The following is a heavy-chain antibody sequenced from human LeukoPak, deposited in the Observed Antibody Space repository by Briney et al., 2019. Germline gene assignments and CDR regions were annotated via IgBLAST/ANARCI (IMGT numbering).Heavy chain of an antibody. CDR2: ISDTGNT. CDR3: AKAGRSMVRGPVDY. D-gene: IGHD3-10*01. CDR1: GFTLSSYA. J-gene: IGHJ4*02. Sequence: GGSLRLSCAASGFTLSSYAMSWVRQAPGKGLEWVSTISDTGNTYHADSVKGRFTISRDNSKNTLYLQMNSLRAEDTAVYYCAKAGRSMVRGPVDYWGQGTLVTVSS. V-gene: IGHV3-23*01.